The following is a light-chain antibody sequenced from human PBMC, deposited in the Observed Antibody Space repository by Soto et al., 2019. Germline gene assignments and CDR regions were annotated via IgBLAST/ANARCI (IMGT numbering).Light chain of an antibody. CDR1: TGAVTKGFS. Sequence: QAVVTQEPSLTVSPGGTVTLTCASSTGAVTKGFSPNWLQQRPGQPPRALIYSINIKHTWTPARFSGSLLGGKAALTLLGAQPEDEADYYCLLSYSGAPYYVFGPGTKVTVL. J-gene: IGLJ1*01. CDR2: SIN. CDR3: LLSYSGAPYYV. V-gene: IGLV7-43*01.